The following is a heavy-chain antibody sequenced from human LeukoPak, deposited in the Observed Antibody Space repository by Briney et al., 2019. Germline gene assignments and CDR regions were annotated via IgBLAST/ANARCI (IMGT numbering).Heavy chain of an antibody. Sequence: PGRSLRLSCAASGFTFSSYAMHWVRQAPGKGLEWVSAVSGNGGSTYYADSVKGRFTISRDNSKNTLYLQMNSLRAEDTAVYYCAKDDYGDYYPDYWGQGTLVTVSS. V-gene: IGHV3-23*01. CDR1: GFTFSSYA. J-gene: IGHJ4*02. D-gene: IGHD4-17*01. CDR3: AKDDYGDYYPDY. CDR2: VSGNGGST.